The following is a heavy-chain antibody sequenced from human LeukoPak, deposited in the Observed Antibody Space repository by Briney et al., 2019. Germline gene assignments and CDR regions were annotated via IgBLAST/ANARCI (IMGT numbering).Heavy chain of an antibody. V-gene: IGHV3-23*01. Sequence: PGGSLRLSCAASGFTFSIYAMSWVRQAPGKGLEWVSGISDSGGSTYYADSVKGRFTISRDNSKSTLYLQMNSLRAEDTAVYYCAKDRKHSGSFEDAFDIWGQGTMVTVSS. CDR3: AKDRKHSGSFEDAFDI. CDR1: GFTFSIYA. J-gene: IGHJ3*02. D-gene: IGHD1-26*01. CDR2: ISDSGGST.